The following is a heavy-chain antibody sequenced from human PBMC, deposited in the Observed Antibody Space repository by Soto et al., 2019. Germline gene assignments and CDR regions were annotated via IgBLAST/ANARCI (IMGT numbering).Heavy chain of an antibody. D-gene: IGHD6-13*01. J-gene: IGHJ4*02. V-gene: IGHV3-23*01. CDR3: VKDQSTRAGAGSVGHY. CDR2: ISGTGGQT. CDR1: GFTFTTYS. Sequence: GGSLRLSCATSGFTFTTYSMNWVRQAPGKGLEWVSSISGTGGQTYHADSVKGRFTISRDNSKETLSLQMDGLRAEDTATYFCVKDQSTRAGAGSVGHYWGPGTLVTVS.